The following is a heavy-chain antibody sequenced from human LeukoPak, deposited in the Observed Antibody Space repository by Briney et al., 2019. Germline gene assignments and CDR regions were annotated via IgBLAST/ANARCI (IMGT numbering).Heavy chain of an antibody. J-gene: IGHJ4*01. V-gene: IGHV1-18*01. CDR2: ISAYNGNT. Sequence: ASVKVSCKASGYTFTSYGISWVRQAPGQGLEGTGWISAYNGNTNYAQKLQGRVTMTTDTSTSTACMELRSLRCDDTAVYYCARDSSWSGGSCYRILDYWGHGTLVTVSS. D-gene: IGHD2-15*01. CDR1: GYTFTSYG. CDR3: ARDSSWSGGSCYRILDY.